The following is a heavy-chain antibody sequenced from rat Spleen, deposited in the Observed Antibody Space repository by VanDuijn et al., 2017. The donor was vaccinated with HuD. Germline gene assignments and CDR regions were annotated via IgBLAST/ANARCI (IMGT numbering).Heavy chain of an antibody. CDR1: GFTFSAYG. Sequence: EVQLVESGGDLVQPGRSMKLSCAASGFTFSAYGLAWVLQAPTRGLEWVASINYDGDRTYYRDSVKGRFTISRDNARSTLYLQMDSLRSEDTATYYCARDSTYASLDYWGQGVTVTVSS. CDR3: ARDSTYASLDY. D-gene: IGHD1-2*01. J-gene: IGHJ2*01. V-gene: IGHV5-20*01. CDR2: INYDGDRT.